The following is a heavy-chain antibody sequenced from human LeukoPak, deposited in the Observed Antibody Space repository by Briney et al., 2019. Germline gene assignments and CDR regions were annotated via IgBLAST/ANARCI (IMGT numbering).Heavy chain of an antibody. CDR2: IIPIFGTA. D-gene: IGHD3-3*01. CDR3: ARVRYYDFWSGYYDYYYMDV. V-gene: IGHV1-69*05. CDR1: GGTFSIYA. Sequence: SVKVSFKASGGTFSIYAISWVRQAPGQGREWMGGIIPIFGTANYAQKFQGRVTITTDESTSTAYMELSSLRSEDTAVYYCARVRYYDFWSGYYDYYYMDVWGKGTTVTVSS. J-gene: IGHJ6*03.